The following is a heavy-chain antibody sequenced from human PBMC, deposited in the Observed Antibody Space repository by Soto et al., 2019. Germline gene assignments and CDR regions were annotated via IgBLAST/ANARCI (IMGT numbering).Heavy chain of an antibody. V-gene: IGHV1-3*01. CDR2: INAGNGNT. Sequence: VASVKVSCKASGHTFTSYAMHWVRQAPGQRLEWMGWINAGNGNTKYSQKFQGRVTITRDTSASTAYMELSSLRSEDTAVYYCARELHYYDSSGYYDYWGQGTLVTVSS. J-gene: IGHJ4*02. CDR1: GHTFTSYA. D-gene: IGHD3-22*01. CDR3: ARELHYYDSSGYYDY.